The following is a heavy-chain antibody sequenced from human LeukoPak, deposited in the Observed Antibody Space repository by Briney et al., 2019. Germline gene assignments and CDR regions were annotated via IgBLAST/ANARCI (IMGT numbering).Heavy chain of an antibody. Sequence: ASVKVSCKASGYTFTGYYMHWVRQAPGQGLEWMGWINPNSGGTNYAQKFQGRVTMTRDTSISTAYMELSRLRSDDTAVYYCAREATYYYDSSGYPDAFDIWGQGTMVTVSS. D-gene: IGHD3-22*01. V-gene: IGHV1-2*02. CDR3: AREATYYYDSSGYPDAFDI. CDR1: GYTFTGYY. CDR2: INPNSGGT. J-gene: IGHJ3*02.